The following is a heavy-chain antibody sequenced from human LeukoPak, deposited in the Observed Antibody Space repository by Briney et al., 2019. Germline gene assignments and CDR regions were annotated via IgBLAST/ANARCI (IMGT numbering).Heavy chain of an antibody. CDR2: ISGSGGST. J-gene: IGHJ4*02. D-gene: IGHD5-24*01. CDR1: GFMFSSNW. Sequence: PGGSLRLSCAASGFMFSSNWMSWVRLAPGKGLEWVSTISGSGGSTYSTDSVKGRFTISRVNSKSTLYLQMNSLRVEDTAIYYCAKGGPQFFDYWGQGTLVTVSS. V-gene: IGHV3-23*01. CDR3: AKGGPQFFDY.